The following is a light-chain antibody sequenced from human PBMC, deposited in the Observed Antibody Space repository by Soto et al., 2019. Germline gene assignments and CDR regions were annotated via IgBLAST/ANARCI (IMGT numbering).Light chain of an antibody. CDR3: QQYNRYWT. V-gene: IGKV1-5*03. CDR1: QSISSW. CDR2: KTS. Sequence: DIQMTQSPSTLSASVGDRVTITCRASQSISSWLAWYQQKPGKAPKLLIYKTSSLESGVPSRFRGSGSGTEFTLTISGLQPEDFASYYCQQYNRYWTFGQGTKVDIK. J-gene: IGKJ1*01.